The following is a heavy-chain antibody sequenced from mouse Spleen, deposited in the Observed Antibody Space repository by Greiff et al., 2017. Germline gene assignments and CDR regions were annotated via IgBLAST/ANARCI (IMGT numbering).Heavy chain of an antibody. CDR3: ARLRDGNYVDY. Sequence: VQLKQSGPELVKPGASVKISCKASGYSFTGYYMNWVKQSPEKSLEWIGEINPSTGGTTYNQKFKAKATLTVDKSSSTAYMQLKSLTSEDSAVYYCARLRDGNYVDYWGQGTTLTVSS. D-gene: IGHD2-1*01. CDR2: INPSTGGT. V-gene: IGHV1-42*01. CDR1: GYSFTGYY. J-gene: IGHJ2*01.